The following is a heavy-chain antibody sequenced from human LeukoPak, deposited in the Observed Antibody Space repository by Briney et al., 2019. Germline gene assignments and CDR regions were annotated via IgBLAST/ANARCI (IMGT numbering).Heavy chain of an antibody. CDR3: ARVFGLAFGVVIPRFDY. Sequence: ASVKVPCKASGGTFSSYAISWLRQAPGQGLEWMGWISAYNGNTNYAQKLQGRVTMTTDTSTSTAYMELRSLRSDDTAVYYCARVFGLAFGVVIPRFDYWGQGTLVTVSS. J-gene: IGHJ4*02. CDR2: ISAYNGNT. V-gene: IGHV1-18*01. CDR1: GGTFSSYA. D-gene: IGHD3-3*01.